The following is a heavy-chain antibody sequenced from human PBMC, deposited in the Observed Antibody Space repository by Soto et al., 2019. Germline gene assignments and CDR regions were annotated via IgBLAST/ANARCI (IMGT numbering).Heavy chain of an antibody. D-gene: IGHD3-16*02. CDR2: ISSSSSYI. Sequence: PGGSLRLSVAASGFTFSSYSMTWVGQAPGKGLEWFSSISSSSSYIYYADSVKGRFTISRDNAKNSLYLQMNSLRAEDTAVYYCARDAPPLMITFGGVIVTDYFDYWGQGTLVTVSS. J-gene: IGHJ4*02. CDR3: ARDAPPLMITFGGVIVTDYFDY. CDR1: GFTFSSYS. V-gene: IGHV3-21*01.